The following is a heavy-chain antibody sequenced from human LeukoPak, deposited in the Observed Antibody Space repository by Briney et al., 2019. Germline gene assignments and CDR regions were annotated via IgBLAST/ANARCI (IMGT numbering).Heavy chain of an antibody. Sequence: GGSLRLSCAASGFTFSSYAMSWVRQAPGKGLEWVSAISGSGGSTYYADSVEGRFTISRDNSKNTLYLQMNSLRAEDTAVYYCAKDGSITMIVVVITEFDYWGQGTLVTVSS. D-gene: IGHD3-22*01. J-gene: IGHJ4*02. V-gene: IGHV3-23*01. CDR2: ISGSGGST. CDR3: AKDGSITMIVVVITEFDY. CDR1: GFTFSSYA.